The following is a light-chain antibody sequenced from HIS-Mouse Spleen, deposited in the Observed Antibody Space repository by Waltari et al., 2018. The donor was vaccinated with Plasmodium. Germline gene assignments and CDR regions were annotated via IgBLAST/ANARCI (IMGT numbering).Light chain of an antibody. CDR2: EDI. Sequence: SYELTQPPSVSVSPGQTARITCSGDTLPKKNAYWYQQKSGPAPGLVINEDIKRPSGIPERFSGSSSGTMATLTISGAQVEDGADYYCYSTDSSGNHRVFGGGTKLTVL. J-gene: IGLJ3*02. V-gene: IGLV3-10*01. CDR3: YSTDSSGNHRV. CDR1: TLPKKN.